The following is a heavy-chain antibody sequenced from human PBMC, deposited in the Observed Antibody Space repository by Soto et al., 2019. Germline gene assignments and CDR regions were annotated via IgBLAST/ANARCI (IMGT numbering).Heavy chain of an antibody. CDR1: GFTFSSYW. CDR3: ARDSQWLVLDAFDI. D-gene: IGHD6-19*01. Sequence: SLRLSCAASGFTFSSYWMSWVRQAPGKGLEWVANIKQDGSEKYYVDSVKGRFTISRDNAKNSLYLQMNSLRAEDTAVYYCARDSQWLVLDAFDIWGQGTMVTVSS. CDR2: IKQDGSEK. V-gene: IGHV3-7*01. J-gene: IGHJ3*02.